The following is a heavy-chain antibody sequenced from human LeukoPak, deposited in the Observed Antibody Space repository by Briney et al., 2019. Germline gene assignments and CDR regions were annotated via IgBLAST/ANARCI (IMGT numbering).Heavy chain of an antibody. D-gene: IGHD3-10*01. Sequence: PGGSLRLSCAASGFTFSSYSMNWVRQAPGKGLEWVSSISSSSSYIYYADSVKGRFTISRDNAKNSLYLQMNSLRAEDTAVYYCARGSYGSGSESDYWGQGTLVTVSS. CDR2: ISSSSSYI. V-gene: IGHV3-21*01. CDR3: ARGSYGSGSESDY. CDR1: GFTFSSYS. J-gene: IGHJ4*02.